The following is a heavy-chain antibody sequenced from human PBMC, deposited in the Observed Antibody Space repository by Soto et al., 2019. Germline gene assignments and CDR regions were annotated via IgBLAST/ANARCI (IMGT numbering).Heavy chain of an antibody. CDR1: GYSFTSYW. CDR3: ARLFQPYDDPQPYGMDV. V-gene: IGHV5-10-1*01. J-gene: IGHJ6*02. Sequence: PGESLKISCKGSGYSFTSYWISWVRQMPGKGLEWMGRIDPSGSYTNYSPSFQGHVTISADKSISTAYLQWSSPKASDTAMYYCARLFQPYDDPQPYGMDVWGQGTTVTVSS. CDR2: IDPSGSYT. D-gene: IGHD3-3*01.